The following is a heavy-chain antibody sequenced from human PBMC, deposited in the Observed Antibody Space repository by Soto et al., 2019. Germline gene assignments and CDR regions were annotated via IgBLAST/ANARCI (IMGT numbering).Heavy chain of an antibody. J-gene: IGHJ4*02. CDR2: IYYSAST. D-gene: IGHD2-21*02. V-gene: IGHV4-59*08. CDR1: GGSISSYY. CDR3: ARHLPYCGGDCYSLDY. Sequence: QVQLQESGPGLVKPSETLSLTCTVSGGSISSYYWSWIRQPPGKGLEWIGYIYYSASTKYSPSLKSRVTISVDTSKNHFSLNLSSVTAADTAVYYCARHLPYCGGDCYSLDYWGQGTLVTVSS.